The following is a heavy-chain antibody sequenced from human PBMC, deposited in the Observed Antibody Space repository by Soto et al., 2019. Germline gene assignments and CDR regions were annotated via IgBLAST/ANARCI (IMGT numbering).Heavy chain of an antibody. J-gene: IGHJ6*02. V-gene: IGHV3-30-3*01. D-gene: IGHD6-6*01. CDR3: ARDIEEQLVRYYYYGMDV. Sequence: QVQLVESGGGVVQPGRSLRLSCAASGFTFSSYAMHWVRQAPGKGLEWVAVISYDGSNKYYADSVKGRFTISRDNSKNTLSLQMNSLRAEDTAVYYCARDIEEQLVRYYYYGMDVWGQGTTVTVSS. CDR1: GFTFSSYA. CDR2: ISYDGSNK.